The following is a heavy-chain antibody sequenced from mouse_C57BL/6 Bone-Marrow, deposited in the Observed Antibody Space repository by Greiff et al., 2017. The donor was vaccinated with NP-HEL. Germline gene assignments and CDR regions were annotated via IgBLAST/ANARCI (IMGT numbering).Heavy chain of an antibody. Sequence: QVQLQQSGPELVKPGASVKISCKASGYAFSSSWMSWVKQRPGKGLEWIGRIYPGDGDTNYNGKFKGKATLTADKSSSTAYMQLSSLTSEDSAVYFCARIYYYGSSYVDWYFDVWGTGTTVTVSS. CDR2: IYPGDGDT. CDR3: ARIYYYGSSYVDWYFDV. J-gene: IGHJ1*03. D-gene: IGHD1-1*01. V-gene: IGHV1-82*01. CDR1: GYAFSSSW.